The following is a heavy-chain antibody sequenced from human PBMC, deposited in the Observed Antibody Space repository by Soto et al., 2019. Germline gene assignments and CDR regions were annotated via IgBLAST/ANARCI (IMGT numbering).Heavy chain of an antibody. Sequence: QLQLVESGGGVVQPGRSLRLSCAASGFTFSSYAMHSVRQAPGTGLEWVAVIAYDGRNKYYADSVKGRLTISRDNSKKTLYLQMNSVRNEDTAVYYCATELEGVVDYWGQGTLVTVSS. CDR2: IAYDGRNK. V-gene: IGHV3-30*04. J-gene: IGHJ4*02. CDR1: GFTFSSYA. CDR3: ATELEGVVDY. D-gene: IGHD1-1*01.